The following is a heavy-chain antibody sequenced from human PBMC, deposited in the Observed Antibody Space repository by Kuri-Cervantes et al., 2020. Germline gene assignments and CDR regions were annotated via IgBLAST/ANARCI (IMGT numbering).Heavy chain of an antibody. Sequence: ASVKVSCKASGYTFTSYYMHWVRQAPGQGLEWMGIINPSGGSTSYAQKFQGRVTINTDESTAYLELSSLRSEDTAVYYCASPQYMTMRITTAFHIWGQGTMVTVSS. CDR3: ASPQYMTMRITTAFHI. D-gene: IGHD4/OR15-4a*01. V-gene: IGHV1-46*01. J-gene: IGHJ3*02. CDR1: GYTFTSYY. CDR2: INPSGGST.